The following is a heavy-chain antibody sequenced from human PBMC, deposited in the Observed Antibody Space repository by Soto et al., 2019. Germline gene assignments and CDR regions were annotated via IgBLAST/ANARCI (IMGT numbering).Heavy chain of an antibody. D-gene: IGHD3-16*01. Sequence: PSQTLSRTCAISGDSVSSNSAAWKWIRQSPSRGLEWLGRTYYRSKWYNDYAVSVKSRITINPDTFKNQFSLQLNSVTPEDTAVYYFARRGLLGPFDYWGQGTLVTVSS. CDR2: TYYRSKWYN. J-gene: IGHJ4*02. CDR1: GDSVSSNSAA. V-gene: IGHV6-1*01. CDR3: ARRGLLGPFDY.